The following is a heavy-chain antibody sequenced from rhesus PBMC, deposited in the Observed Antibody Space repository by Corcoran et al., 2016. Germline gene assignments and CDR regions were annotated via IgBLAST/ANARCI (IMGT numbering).Heavy chain of an antibody. CDR3: TRGWGYSTY. J-gene: IGHJ4*01. V-gene: IGHV3-103*01. D-gene: IGHD5-42*01. Sequence: EVRLVETGGGLVQPGGSLRLPFAASGFTFSGSSMQWVRQAPGKGQEGISVRHSGGAGTHSAHSGQGRFNVSRDNSMNTLSLQMNSLRPEDAAIYYCTRGWGYSTYWGQGVLLTVSS. CDR1: GFTFSGSS. CDR2: RHSGGAGT.